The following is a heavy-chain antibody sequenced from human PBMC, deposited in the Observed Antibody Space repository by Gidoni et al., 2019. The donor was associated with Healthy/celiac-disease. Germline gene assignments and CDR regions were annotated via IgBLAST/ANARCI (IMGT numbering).Heavy chain of an antibody. CDR1: GGSISSSSYY. D-gene: IGHD2-15*01. CDR2: IYYSGSH. J-gene: IGHJ6*02. CDR3: VRGIVVVVAASPLLGGMDV. Sequence: QLQLQESGPGLVKPSETLYLTCTVSGGSISSSSYYWGWSRQPPGKGLEWIGSIYYSGSHYYNPSIKSRVTIPVDTSKNQFSLKLSSCPAADTAVYYCVRGIVVVVAASPLLGGMDVWGQGTTVTVSS. V-gene: IGHV4-39*01.